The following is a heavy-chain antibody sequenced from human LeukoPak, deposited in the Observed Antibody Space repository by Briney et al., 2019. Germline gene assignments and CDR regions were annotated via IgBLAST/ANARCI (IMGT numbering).Heavy chain of an antibody. Sequence: ASVKVSCKASGYTFTSYGISWVRQAPGQGLEWMGWISAYNGNTNYAQKLQGRVTMTTDTSTSTAYMELRSLRFDDTAVYYCARDSFGGYYYGSSGYPHAFDIWGQGTMVTVSS. CDR1: GYTFTSYG. J-gene: IGHJ3*02. D-gene: IGHD3-22*01. V-gene: IGHV1-18*01. CDR3: ARDSFGGYYYGSSGYPHAFDI. CDR2: ISAYNGNT.